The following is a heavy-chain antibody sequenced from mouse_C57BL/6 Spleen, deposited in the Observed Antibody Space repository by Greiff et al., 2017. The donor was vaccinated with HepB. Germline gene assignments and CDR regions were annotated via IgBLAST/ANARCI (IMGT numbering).Heavy chain of an antibody. Sequence: QVQLQQPGAELVKPGASVKLSCKASGYTFTSYWMQWVKQRPGQGLEWIGEIDPSDSYTNYNQKFKGKATLTVDTSSSTAYMQLSSLTSEDSAVYYCARRWLQAMDYWGQGTSVTVSS. V-gene: IGHV1-50*01. CDR3: ARRWLQAMDY. J-gene: IGHJ4*01. CDR1: GYTFTSYW. CDR2: IDPSDSYT. D-gene: IGHD2-2*01.